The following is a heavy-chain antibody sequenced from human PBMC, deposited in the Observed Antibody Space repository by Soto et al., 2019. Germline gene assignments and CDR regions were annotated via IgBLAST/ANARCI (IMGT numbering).Heavy chain of an antibody. CDR2: ISGSGGST. V-gene: IGHV3-23*01. CDR3: AKTRTGYYRGRYYYYGMDV. J-gene: IGHJ6*02. CDR1: GFTFSSYP. D-gene: IGHD3-9*01. Sequence: GGSLRLSCAASGFTFSSYPMSWVRQAPGKGLEWVSAISGSGGSTYYADSVKGRLTISRDNSKNTLYLQMNILRAEDTAVYYCAKTRTGYYRGRYYYYGMDVWGQGTAVNGS.